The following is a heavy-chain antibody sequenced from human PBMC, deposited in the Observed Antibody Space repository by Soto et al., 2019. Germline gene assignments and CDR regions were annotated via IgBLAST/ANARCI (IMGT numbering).Heavy chain of an antibody. J-gene: IGHJ6*02. CDR1: GGSFSGYY. V-gene: IGHV4-34*01. CDR3: ARFSGSYYYAMDV. Sequence: TSETLSLTCAVYGGSFSGYYWSWIRQPPGKGLEWIGEINHSGVTNYKPSLKRRVTISVDTSKNQFSLQLKSVTAADTALYYCARFSGSYYYAMDVWGQGSTV. D-gene: IGHD6-19*01. CDR2: INHSGVT.